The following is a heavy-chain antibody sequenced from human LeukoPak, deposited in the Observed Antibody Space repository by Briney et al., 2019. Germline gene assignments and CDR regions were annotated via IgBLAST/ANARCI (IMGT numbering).Heavy chain of an antibody. CDR1: GYTFTSYY. D-gene: IGHD6-6*01. V-gene: IGHV1-46*01. Sequence: ASVKVSCKASGYTFTSYYMHWVRQAPGQGLEWMGIINPSGGSTGYAQKFQGRVTMTRDTSTSTVYMELSSLGSEDTAVYYCARGPVIGGHSSSSAWYFDLWGRGTLVTVSS. CDR2: INPSGGST. CDR3: ARGPVIGGHSSSSAWYFDL. J-gene: IGHJ2*01.